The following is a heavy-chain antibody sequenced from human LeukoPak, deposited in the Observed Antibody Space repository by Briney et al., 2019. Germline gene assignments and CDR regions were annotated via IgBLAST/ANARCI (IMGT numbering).Heavy chain of an antibody. CDR2: INHSGYT. Sequence: PSETLSLTCAVSGFSFDDYYWAWVRQAPGKGLEWIGEINHSGYTNDSPSLKSRVTLSIDTSRKQFSLNLRSVTVADAGTYYCTRMTTGHDYWGQGTLVTVSS. D-gene: IGHD4-17*01. CDR3: TRMTTGHDY. V-gene: IGHV4-34*01. J-gene: IGHJ4*02. CDR1: GFSFDDYY.